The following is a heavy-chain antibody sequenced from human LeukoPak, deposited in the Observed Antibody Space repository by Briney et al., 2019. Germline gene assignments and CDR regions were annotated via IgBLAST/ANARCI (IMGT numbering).Heavy chain of an antibody. J-gene: IGHJ4*02. CDR1: GYTFTNYY. D-gene: IGHD6-6*01. CDR2: INPSGGST. V-gene: IGHV1-46*01. Sequence: ASVKVSCKASGYTFTNYYIHWVRQAPGQGLEWMGIINPSGGSTSYAQKFQGRVTMTRDTSTSTVYMELSSLRSEDTAVYYCAKGGTQQYSTVDYWGQGTLVTVSS. CDR3: AKGGTQQYSTVDY.